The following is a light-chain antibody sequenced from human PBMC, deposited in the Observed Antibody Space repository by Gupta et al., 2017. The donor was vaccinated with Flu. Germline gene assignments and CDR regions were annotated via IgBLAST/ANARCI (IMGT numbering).Light chain of an antibody. CDR1: SSNIGNNY. J-gene: IGLJ3*02. CDR3: GTWDSSLSAV. Sequence: KVTISCSGSSSNIGNNYVSWYQQRPGTAPKLLIYENNKRPAGIPDRFSGSKSGTSATLGITGLQTGDEADYYCGTWDSSLSAVFGGGTKLTVL. V-gene: IGLV1-51*02. CDR2: ENN.